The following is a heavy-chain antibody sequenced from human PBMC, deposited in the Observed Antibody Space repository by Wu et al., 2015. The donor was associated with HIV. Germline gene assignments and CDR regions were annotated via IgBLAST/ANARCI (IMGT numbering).Heavy chain of an antibody. Sequence: QVQLVQSGAEVKKPGSSVKVSCKASGGTFSSYAISWVRQAPGQGLEWMGGIIPIFGTANYAQKFQGRVTITTDESTSTAYMELSSLRSEDTAVYYCARGAGAGRADYYYYYGMDVWGQGTTVTVSS. J-gene: IGHJ6*02. D-gene: IGHD3-10*01. CDR2: IIPIFGTA. CDR3: ARGAGAGRADYYYYYGMDV. CDR1: GGTFSSYA. V-gene: IGHV1-69*05.